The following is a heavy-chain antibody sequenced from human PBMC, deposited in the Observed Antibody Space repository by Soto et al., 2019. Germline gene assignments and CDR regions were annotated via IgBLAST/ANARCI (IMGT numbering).Heavy chain of an antibody. CDR1: GYTFTSYY. D-gene: IGHD2-2*01. J-gene: IGHJ4*02. CDR3: ARASGGNKKDIVVVPAAQMTGY. CDR2: INPSGGST. Sequence: ASVKVYCKASGYTFTSYYMHWVRQAPGQGLEWMGIINPSGGSTSYAQKFQGRVTMTRDTSTSTVYMELSSLRSEDTAVYYCARASGGNKKDIVVVPAAQMTGYWGQGTLVTVSS. V-gene: IGHV1-46*01.